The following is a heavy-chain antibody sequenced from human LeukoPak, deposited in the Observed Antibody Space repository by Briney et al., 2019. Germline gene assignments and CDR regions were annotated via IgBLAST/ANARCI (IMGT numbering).Heavy chain of an antibody. CDR1: GASISTSGHY. CDR3: ARVLNYYDNSGYFYFFDY. CDR2: IYYSGDT. J-gene: IGHJ4*02. Sequence: SETLSLTCSVSGASISTSGHYWSWIRQHPGKGLDWIGYIYYSGDTHYNASLRSRVSTSVDTSQSQFSLKLSSVTAADTAVYYCARVLNYYDNSGYFYFFDYWGQGTPVTVSS. V-gene: IGHV4-31*03. D-gene: IGHD3-22*01.